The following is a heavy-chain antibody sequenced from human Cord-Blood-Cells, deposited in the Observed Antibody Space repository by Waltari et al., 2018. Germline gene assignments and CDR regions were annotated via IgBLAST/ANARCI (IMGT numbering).Heavy chain of an antibody. CDR2: INPNSGGT. CDR1: GYTFTGYY. CDR3: ARTSIVGATRYYYYGMDV. J-gene: IGHJ6*02. D-gene: IGHD1-26*01. Sequence: QVQLVQSGAEVKKPGASVKVSCKASGYTFTGYYMHCVRQAPGQGLEWMGWINPNSGGTNYAQKFQGWVTMTRDTSISTAYMELSRLRSDDTAVYYCARTSIVGATRYYYYGMDVWGQGTTVTVSS. V-gene: IGHV1-2*04.